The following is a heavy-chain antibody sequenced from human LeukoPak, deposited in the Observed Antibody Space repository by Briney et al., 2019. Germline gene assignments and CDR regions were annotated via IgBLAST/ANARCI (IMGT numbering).Heavy chain of an antibody. CDR3: ARRMYYYDSSGYGGYWLDP. CDR1: GGSISSYY. V-gene: IGHV4-59*08. CDR2: IYCSGST. Sequence: SETLSLTCTVSGGSISSYYWSWIRQPPGKGLEWNGYIYCSGSTNYNPSLKSRVTISVDTSKNQFSLKLSSVTAADTAVYYCARRMYYYDSSGYGGYWLDPWGQGTLVTVSS. J-gene: IGHJ5*02. D-gene: IGHD3-22*01.